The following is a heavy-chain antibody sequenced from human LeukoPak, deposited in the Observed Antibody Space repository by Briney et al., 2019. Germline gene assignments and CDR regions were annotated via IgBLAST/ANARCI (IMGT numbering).Heavy chain of an antibody. D-gene: IGHD6-13*01. J-gene: IGHJ4*02. CDR2: ISSSDSNI. CDR1: GFTFSDYY. Sequence: GGSLRLSCAASGFTFSDYYMSWIRQAPGKGLEWISYISSSDSNIYYADSVKGRFTISRDNAKNSLYLQMSSLRAEDTAVYYCAREYSSSWYFDYWGLGTLVTVSS. V-gene: IGHV3-11*01. CDR3: AREYSSSWYFDY.